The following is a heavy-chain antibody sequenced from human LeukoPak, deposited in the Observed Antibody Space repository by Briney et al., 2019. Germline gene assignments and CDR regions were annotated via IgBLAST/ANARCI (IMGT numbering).Heavy chain of an antibody. V-gene: IGHV5-51*01. Sequence: GESLKISCKGSGYSFSSYWIGWVRQMPGKGLEWMGIIYPGDSDTRYNPSFQGQVNISADKSISAAYLQWSSLKASDTVMYYCARHNSGRKTVDYCGQGTLVTVSS. CDR1: GYSFSSYW. CDR3: ARHNSGRKTVDY. J-gene: IGHJ4*02. CDR2: IYPGDSDT. D-gene: IGHD6-19*01.